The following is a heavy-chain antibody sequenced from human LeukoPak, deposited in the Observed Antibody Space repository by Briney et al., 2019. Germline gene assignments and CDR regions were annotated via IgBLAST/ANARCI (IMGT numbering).Heavy chain of an antibody. Sequence: SETLSLTCTVSGGSISNYYWSWIRQPPGKGLEWIGYIYYRGSTNYNPSLKSRVTISVDTSKNQFSLKQSSVTAADTAVYYCARVHSGYDFGNRKYYYFDYWGQGTLVTVSS. CDR1: GGSISNYY. CDR3: ARVHSGYDFGNRKYYYFDY. V-gene: IGHV4-59*08. CDR2: IYYRGST. D-gene: IGHD5-12*01. J-gene: IGHJ4*02.